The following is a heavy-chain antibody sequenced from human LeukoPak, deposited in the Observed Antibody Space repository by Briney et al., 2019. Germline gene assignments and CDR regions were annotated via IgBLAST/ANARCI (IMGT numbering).Heavy chain of an antibody. Sequence: SETLSLTCTVSGGSISSSSYYWGWIRQPPGKGLEWIGSIYYSGSTYYNPSLKSQVTISVDTSKNQFSLKLSSVTAADTAVYYCAGRYGDYHDYYYGMDVWGQGTTVTVSS. CDR1: GGSISSSSYY. V-gene: IGHV4-39*01. D-gene: IGHD4-17*01. CDR2: IYYSGST. J-gene: IGHJ6*02. CDR3: AGRYGDYHDYYYGMDV.